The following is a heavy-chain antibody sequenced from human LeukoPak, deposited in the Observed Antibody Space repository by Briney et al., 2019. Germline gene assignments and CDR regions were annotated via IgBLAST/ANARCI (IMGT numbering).Heavy chain of an antibody. V-gene: IGHV3-15*01. Sequence: GGSLRLSCAASGFTFSNAWMSWVRQAPGKGLEWVDRIKSKTDGGTTDYAAPVKGRFTISRDDSKNTLYLQMNSLKTEDTAVYYCTTEPWFGEPYYFDYWGQGTLVTVSS. J-gene: IGHJ4*02. CDR2: IKSKTDGGTT. CDR1: GFTFSNAW. D-gene: IGHD3-10*01. CDR3: TTEPWFGEPYYFDY.